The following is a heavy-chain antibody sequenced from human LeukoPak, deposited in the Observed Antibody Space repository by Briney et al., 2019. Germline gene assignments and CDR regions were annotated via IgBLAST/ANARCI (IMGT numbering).Heavy chain of an antibody. V-gene: IGHV3-66*01. J-gene: IGHJ6*02. CDR2: IYSGGST. D-gene: IGHD5-24*01. CDR3: ASRDKGYYYGMDV. Sequence: PGGSLRLSCAASGFTVSSNYMSWVRQAPGKGLEWVSVIYSGGSTYYADSVKGRFTTSRDNSKNTLYLQMNSLRAEDTAVYYCASRDKGYYYGMDVWGQGTTVTVSS. CDR1: GFTVSSNY.